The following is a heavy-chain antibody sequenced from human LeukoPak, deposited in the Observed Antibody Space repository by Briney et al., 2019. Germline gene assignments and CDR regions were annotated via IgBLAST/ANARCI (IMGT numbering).Heavy chain of an antibody. J-gene: IGHJ4*02. Sequence: GTLRLSCTASGCIVTNNYINWVRQAPRKGQEWVSLVYSGGSTYYADSVKDRFTISRDNSKNMVYLQMNSLRAEDTAMYYCARDPPAVLIDTYGWGQGTLVPVSS. CDR3: ARDPPAVLIDTYG. D-gene: IGHD2-8*01. CDR2: VYSGGST. V-gene: IGHV3-66*01. CDR1: GCIVTNNY.